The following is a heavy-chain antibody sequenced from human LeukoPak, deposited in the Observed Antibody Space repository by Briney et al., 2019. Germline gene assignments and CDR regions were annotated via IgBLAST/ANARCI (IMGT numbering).Heavy chain of an antibody. V-gene: IGHV3-53*01. D-gene: IGHD2-2*01. CDR1: GFTVSSNY. CDR2: IYSGGST. J-gene: IGHJ6*03. CDR3: ARAPGGYCSSTSCYHYYMDV. Sequence: GGSLRLSCAASGFTVSSNYMSWVRQAPGKGLEWVSVIYSGGSTYYADSVKGRFTISRDNSKNTLYLQMNSLRAEDTAVYYCARAPGGYCSSTSCYHYYMDVWGKGTTVTVSS.